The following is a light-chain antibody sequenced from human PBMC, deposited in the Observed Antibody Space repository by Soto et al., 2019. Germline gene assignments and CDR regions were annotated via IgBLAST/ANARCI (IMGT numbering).Light chain of an antibody. CDR2: RNN. CDR1: SSNIGTNY. V-gene: IGLV1-47*01. J-gene: IGLJ2*01. CDR3: AAWDDSLSVVV. Sequence: QTVVPQPPSASGTPGQTVTISCSGSSSNIGTNYVYWYQQLPGTAPNLLIYRNNQRPSGVPDRFSGSKSGTSASLAISGLRSEDEADYYCAAWDDSLSVVVFGGGTKVTVL.